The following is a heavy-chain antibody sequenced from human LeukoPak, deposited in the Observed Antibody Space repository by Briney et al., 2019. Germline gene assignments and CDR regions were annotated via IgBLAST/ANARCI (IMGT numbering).Heavy chain of an antibody. CDR3: ARGQGAIAAAGTRWFDP. CDR1: GGSFSGYY. Sequence: PSETLSLTCAVYGGSFSGYYWSWIRQPPGKGLELIGEINHSGSTNYNPSLKSRVTISVDTSKNQFSLKLSSVTAADTAVYYCARGQGAIAAAGTRWFDPWGQGTLVTVSS. J-gene: IGHJ5*02. D-gene: IGHD6-13*01. V-gene: IGHV4-34*01. CDR2: INHSGST.